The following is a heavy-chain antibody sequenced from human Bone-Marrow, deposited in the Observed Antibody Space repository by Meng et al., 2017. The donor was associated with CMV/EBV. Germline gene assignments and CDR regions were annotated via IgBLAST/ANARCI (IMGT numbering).Heavy chain of an antibody. D-gene: IGHD6-6*01. CDR2: IYPGDSDT. Sequence: KVSCKGSGYSFTSYWIGWVRQMPGKGLEWMGIIYPGDSDTRYSPSFQGQVTISADKSISTAYLQWSSLKASDTAMYYCARSSIAARRGTDYYYGMDVWGQGTTVTVSS. CDR1: GYSFTSYW. J-gene: IGHJ6*02. CDR3: ARSSIAARRGTDYYYGMDV. V-gene: IGHV5-51*01.